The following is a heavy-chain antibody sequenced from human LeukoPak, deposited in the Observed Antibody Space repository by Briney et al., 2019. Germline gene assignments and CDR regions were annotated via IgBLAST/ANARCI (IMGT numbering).Heavy chain of an antibody. D-gene: IGHD5-18*01. CDR2: INAGNGNT. CDR3: ARDWGGGGYSYGTYFDY. J-gene: IGHJ4*02. V-gene: IGHV1-3*01. CDR1: GYTFTSYA. Sequence: GASVRVSCKASGYTFTSYAMHWVRQAPGQRLEWMGWINAGNGNTKYSQKFQGRVTITRDTSASTAYMELSSLRSEDTAVYYCARDWGGGGYSYGTYFDYWGQGTLVTVSS.